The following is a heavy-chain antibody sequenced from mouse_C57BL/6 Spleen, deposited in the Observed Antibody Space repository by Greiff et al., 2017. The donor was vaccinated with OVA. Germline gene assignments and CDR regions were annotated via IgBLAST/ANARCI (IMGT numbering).Heavy chain of an antibody. V-gene: IGHV5-4*01. CDR3: ARDGGYGNYLDWYFDV. D-gene: IGHD2-1*01. CDR1: GFTFSSYA. Sequence: EVQGVESGGGLVKPGGSLKLSCAASGFTFSSYAMSWVRQTPEKRLEWVATISDGGSYTYYPDNVKGRFTISRDNAKNNLYLQMSHLKSEDTAMYYCARDGGYGNYLDWYFDVWGTGTTVTVSS. J-gene: IGHJ1*03. CDR2: ISDGGSYT.